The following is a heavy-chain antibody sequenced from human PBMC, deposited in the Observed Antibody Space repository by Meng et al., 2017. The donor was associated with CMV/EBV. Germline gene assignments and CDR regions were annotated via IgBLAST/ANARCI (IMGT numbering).Heavy chain of an antibody. Sequence: LSWAASGFTFSSYSMNWGRQAPGKGLEWVSSIRSSSTYIHYADSVKGRFTISRDNAKNSLYLQMNSLRTEDTAVYYCAREAGHFYPDYWGQGTLVTVSS. CDR2: IRSSSTYI. V-gene: IGHV3-21*06. CDR1: GFTFSSYS. CDR3: AREAGHFYPDY. J-gene: IGHJ4*02. D-gene: IGHD2/OR15-2a*01.